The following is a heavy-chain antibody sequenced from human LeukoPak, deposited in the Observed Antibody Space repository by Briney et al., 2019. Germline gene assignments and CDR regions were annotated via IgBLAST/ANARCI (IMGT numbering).Heavy chain of an antibody. J-gene: IGHJ3*02. Sequence: PGRSLRLSCAASGFTFSSYAMHWVRQAPGKGLEWVAVISYDGSNKYYADSVKGRFTISRDNSKNTLYLQMNSLRAEDTAVYYCAREGYTSIVGALDALDIWGQGTMVTVSS. CDR1: GFTFSSYA. CDR3: AREGYTSIVGALDALDI. V-gene: IGHV3-30-3*01. D-gene: IGHD1-26*01. CDR2: ISYDGSNK.